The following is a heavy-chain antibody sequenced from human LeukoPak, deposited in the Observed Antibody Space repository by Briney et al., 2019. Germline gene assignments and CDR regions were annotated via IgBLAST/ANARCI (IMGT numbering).Heavy chain of an antibody. CDR2: ISYDGSNK. J-gene: IGHJ4*02. Sequence: GGSLRLSYAASGFTFSSYAMHWVRQAPGKGLEWVAVISYDGSNKYYADSVKGRFTISRDNSKNTLYLQMNSLRAEDTAVYYCARDLFFDYWGQGTLVTVSS. CDR1: GFTFSSYA. V-gene: IGHV3-30*04. CDR3: ARDLFFDY.